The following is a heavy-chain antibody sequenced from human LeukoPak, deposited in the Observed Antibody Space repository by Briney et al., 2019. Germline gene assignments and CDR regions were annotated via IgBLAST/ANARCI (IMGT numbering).Heavy chain of an antibody. D-gene: IGHD2-15*01. V-gene: IGHV1-69*13. Sequence: SVKVSCKASGGTFSSYAISWVRQAPGQGLEWMGGIIPIFGTANYAQKFQGRVTITADESTSTAYMELSSLRSEDTAVYYCARGYCSGGSCYSFDPWGQGTLVTVSS. CDR1: GGTFSSYA. CDR3: ARGYCSGGSCYSFDP. CDR2: IIPIFGTA. J-gene: IGHJ5*02.